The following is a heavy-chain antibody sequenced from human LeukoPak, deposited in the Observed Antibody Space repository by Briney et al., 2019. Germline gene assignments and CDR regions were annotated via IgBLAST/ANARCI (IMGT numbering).Heavy chain of an antibody. CDR3: AKGTRISRYYYDSSGYSVRDYYGMDV. D-gene: IGHD3-22*01. Sequence: PGGSLRLSCAASRFTFSTYGMHWVRQAPGKGLEWVAVISYDGSNKYYADSVKGRFTISRDNSKNTLYLQMNSLRAEDTAVYYCAKGTRISRYYYDSSGYSVRDYYGMDVWGQGTTVTVSS. CDR1: RFTFSTYG. CDR2: ISYDGSNK. J-gene: IGHJ6*02. V-gene: IGHV3-30*18.